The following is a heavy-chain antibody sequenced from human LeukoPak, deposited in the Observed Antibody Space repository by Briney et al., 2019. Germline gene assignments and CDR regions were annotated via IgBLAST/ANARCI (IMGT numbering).Heavy chain of an antibody. Sequence: GGSLRLSCAASGLTFSSYGMSWVRQAPGRGLEWVSAISTTGGTTYYADSVRGRFTISRDNSRNTLYLQMNSLGGEDTAVYYCAKGRWGLTINNFDIWGQGRMVTVSS. J-gene: IGHJ3*02. CDR1: GLTFSSYG. D-gene: IGHD3-9*01. CDR2: ISTTGGTT. CDR3: AKGRWGLTINNFDI. V-gene: IGHV3-23*01.